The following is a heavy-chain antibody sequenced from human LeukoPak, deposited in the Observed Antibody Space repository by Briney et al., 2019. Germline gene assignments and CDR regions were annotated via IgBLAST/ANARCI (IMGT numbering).Heavy chain of an antibody. V-gene: IGHV6-1*01. J-gene: IGHJ4*02. CDR3: PRDSGPPGCHPFDS. D-gene: IGHD2-21*01. CDR1: GDSVSSKNGA. Sequence: SQTLSLTCVVSGDSVSSKNGAWNWIRQSPSRGLEWLGRTYYRSKWYNDYAESMEGRMTISQDTSKNQYSLHLNSVTPDDTAVYYWPRDSGPPGCHPFDSWAQGTLVTV. CDR2: TYYRSKWYN.